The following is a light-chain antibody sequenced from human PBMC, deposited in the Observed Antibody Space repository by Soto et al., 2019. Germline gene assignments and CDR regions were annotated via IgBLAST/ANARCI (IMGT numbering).Light chain of an antibody. CDR3: QQYGSSPPT. CDR2: GAS. CDR1: QSVSSSY. V-gene: IGKV3-20*01. J-gene: IGKJ5*01. Sequence: EIVLTQSPGTLSLSPGERATLSCRASQSVSSSYLAWYHQKPRQAPRLLIYGASSRATGIPDRFSGSGSGTDFTLTISRLEPEDFAVYYCQQYGSSPPTFGQGTRLEIK.